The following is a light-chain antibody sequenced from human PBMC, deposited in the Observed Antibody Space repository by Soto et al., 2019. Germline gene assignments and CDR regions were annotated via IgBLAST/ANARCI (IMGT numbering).Light chain of an antibody. J-gene: IGKJ2*01. V-gene: IGKV3D-20*01. Sequence: EIVLTQSPATLSLSPGERATLSCGASQSVSSSSLAWYQQKPGLAPRLLIYDASTRATGIPDRFSGSGSGTDFTLTISRLESEDFAVYYCQQYGRSPRTFGQGTKLEF. CDR3: QQYGRSPRT. CDR1: QSVSSSS. CDR2: DAS.